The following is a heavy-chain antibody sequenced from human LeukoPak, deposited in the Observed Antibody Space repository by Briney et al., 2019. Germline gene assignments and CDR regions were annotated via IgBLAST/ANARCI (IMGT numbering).Heavy chain of an antibody. D-gene: IGHD6-6*01. V-gene: IGHV3-21*01. CDR2: ISSSSSYI. CDR1: GFTFSSYS. Sequence: GGSLRLSCAASGFTFSSYSINWVRQAPGKGLEWVSSISSSSSYIYYADSVKGRFTISRDNAKNSLYLQMNSLRAEDTAVYYCARVEYSSSSGYYFDYWGQGTLVTVSS. J-gene: IGHJ4*02. CDR3: ARVEYSSSSGYYFDY.